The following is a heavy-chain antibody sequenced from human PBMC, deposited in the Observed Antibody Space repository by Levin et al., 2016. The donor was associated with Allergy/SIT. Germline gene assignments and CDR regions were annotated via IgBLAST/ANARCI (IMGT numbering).Heavy chain of an antibody. D-gene: IGHD2-2*01. J-gene: IGHJ5*02. CDR2: INHSGST. Sequence: PGKGLEWIGEINHSGSTNYNPSLKSRVTISVDTSKNQFSLKLSSVTAADTAVYYCARGRSGWQYQLLRANWFDPWGQGTLVTVSS. CDR3: ARGRSGWQYQLLRANWFDP. V-gene: IGHV4-34*01.